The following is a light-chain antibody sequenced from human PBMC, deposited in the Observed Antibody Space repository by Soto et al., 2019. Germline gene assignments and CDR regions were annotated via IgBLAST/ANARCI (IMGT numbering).Light chain of an antibody. Sequence: EIVLTQSPCTLSFSPRERSTLSFMASQSVSSSYLAWYQQKPGQAPRLLIYGASSRATGIPDRFSGSGSGTDFTLTISRLEPEDFAVYYCQQYGSSLGVTFGGGTKVDIK. CDR1: QSVSSSY. CDR2: GAS. CDR3: QQYGSSLGVT. J-gene: IGKJ4*01. V-gene: IGKV3-20*01.